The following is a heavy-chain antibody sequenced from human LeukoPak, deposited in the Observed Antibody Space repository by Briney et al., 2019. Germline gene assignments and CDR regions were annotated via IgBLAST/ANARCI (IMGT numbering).Heavy chain of an antibody. V-gene: IGHV3-23*01. J-gene: IGHJ4*02. D-gene: IGHD3-16*02. CDR3: AKVVWGNFRYLDY. CDR2: ISGSGGTT. Sequence: GGSLRLSCAASGFTFSNCGMSWVRQAPGKGLEWVSPISGSGGTTNYADSVNGRFTISRDNSKNTLYLQMNSLRAEDTALYYCAKVVWGNFRYLDYWGQGALVTVSS. CDR1: GFTFSNCG.